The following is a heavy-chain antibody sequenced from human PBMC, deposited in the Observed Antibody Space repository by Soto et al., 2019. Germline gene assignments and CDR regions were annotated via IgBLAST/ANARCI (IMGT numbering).Heavy chain of an antibody. D-gene: IGHD3-22*01. CDR1: GFTFSTHW. V-gene: IGHV3-74*01. Sequence: EVQLVESGGGLVQPGGSLRLSCAASGFTFSTHWMHWVRQVPEKGLVWVSRISGDGSQTTYADSVRGRLTISRDNAKNTLYLQMNNLRVEDTAVDYCAGDSPHDSTVAGDYWGQGTLVTVSS. CDR3: AGDSPHDSTVAGDY. J-gene: IGHJ4*02. CDR2: ISGDGSQT.